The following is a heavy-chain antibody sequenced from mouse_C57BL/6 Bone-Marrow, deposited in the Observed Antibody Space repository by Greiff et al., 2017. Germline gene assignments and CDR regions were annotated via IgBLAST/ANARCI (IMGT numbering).Heavy chain of an antibody. V-gene: IGHV5-4*01. CDR2: ISDGGSYT. D-gene: IGHD2-3*01. Sequence: EVHLVESGGGLVKPGGSLKLSCAASGFTFSSYAMSWVRQTPEKRLEWVATISDGGSYTYYPDNVKGRFTISRDNAKNNLYLQMSHLKSEDTAMYYCARDARWRMDYWGQGTSVTVSS. CDR1: GFTFSSYA. J-gene: IGHJ4*01. CDR3: ARDARWRMDY.